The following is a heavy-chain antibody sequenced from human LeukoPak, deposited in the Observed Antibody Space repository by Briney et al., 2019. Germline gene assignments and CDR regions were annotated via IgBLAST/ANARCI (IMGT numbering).Heavy chain of an antibody. Sequence: GGSLRLSCSASEFSFISYAMHWVRQAPGKGLEYVSSISSNGGSTYYADSVKGRFTISRDNSKNTQYLQMSSLRAEDTAVYYCVKDKGGYYYGSGSYYTDWGQGTLVTVSS. CDR3: VKDKGGYYYGSGSYYTD. CDR1: EFSFISYA. J-gene: IGHJ4*02. V-gene: IGHV3-64D*06. CDR2: ISSNGGST. D-gene: IGHD3-10*01.